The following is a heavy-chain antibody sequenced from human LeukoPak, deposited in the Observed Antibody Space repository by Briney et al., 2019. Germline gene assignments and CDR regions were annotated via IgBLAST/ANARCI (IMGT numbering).Heavy chain of an antibody. D-gene: IGHD6-19*01. CDR1: GGSISSSSYY. V-gene: IGHV4-39*01. J-gene: IGHJ4*02. CDR2: IYYSGST. Sequence: SETLSLTCTVSGGSISSSSYYWGWIRQPPGKGLEWIGSIYYSGSTYYNPSLKSRVTISVDTSKSQFSLKLSSVTAADTAVYYCARLVVGAVAGRMYYFDYWGQGTLVTVSS. CDR3: ARLVVGAVAGRMYYFDY.